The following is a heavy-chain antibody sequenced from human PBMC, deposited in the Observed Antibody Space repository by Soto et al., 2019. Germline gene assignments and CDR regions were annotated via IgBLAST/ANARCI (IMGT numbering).Heavy chain of an antibody. V-gene: IGHV4-34*01. D-gene: IGHD4-4*01. CDR1: SGSFSVYY. CDR3: ARDSTRRGACDI. J-gene: IGHJ3*02. Sequence: LSLTCAVYSGSFSVYYWNWIRQSPGKGLEWIGEINHAGSTNYNPSLKSRVTISVDTSKNQFSLELSSVTAADTAVYFCARDSTRRGACDIWGQGTMVTVSS. CDR2: INHAGST.